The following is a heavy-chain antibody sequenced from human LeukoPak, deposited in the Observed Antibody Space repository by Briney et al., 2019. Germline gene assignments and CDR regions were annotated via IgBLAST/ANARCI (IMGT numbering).Heavy chain of an antibody. CDR3: ARDRVWYYYDSSGYYGDWFDP. J-gene: IGHJ5*02. Sequence: GAPVKVSCKASGGTFSSYAISRVLQAPGQGLEWMGRIIPILGIANYAQKFQGRVTITADKSTSTAYMEQSSLRSDNTAVYYCARDRVWYYYDSSGYYGDWFDPWGQGTLVTVSS. V-gene: IGHV1-69*04. CDR2: IIPILGIA. CDR1: GGTFSSYA. D-gene: IGHD3-22*01.